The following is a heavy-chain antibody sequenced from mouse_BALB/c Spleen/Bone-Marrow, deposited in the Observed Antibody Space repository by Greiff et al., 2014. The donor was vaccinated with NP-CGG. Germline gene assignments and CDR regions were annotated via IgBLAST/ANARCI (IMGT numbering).Heavy chain of an antibody. V-gene: IGHV5-17*02. CDR3: ARGNVNLLFDY. J-gene: IGHJ2*01. CDR2: ISSGSSAI. CDR1: GFTFNYFG. Sequence: VQLKQSGGGLVQPGGSRKLSCAASGFTFNYFGMHWVRQAPEKGLEWVAFISSGSSAIYYADTVKGRFTISRDNPKNTLFLQMTSLRSEDTAMYYCARGNVNLLFDYWGQGTTLTVSS. D-gene: IGHD2-1*01.